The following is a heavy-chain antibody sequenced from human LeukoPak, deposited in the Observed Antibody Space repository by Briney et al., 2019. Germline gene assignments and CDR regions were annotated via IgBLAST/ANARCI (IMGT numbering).Heavy chain of an antibody. CDR1: GGSFSGYY. CDR3: ARGVAVAGFYYYGMDV. V-gene: IGHV4-34*01. Sequence: SETLSLTCAVYGGSFSGYYWSWIRQPPGKGLEWIGEINHSGSTNYNPSLKSRVTISVDTSKNQFSLKLSSVTAADTAVYYCARGVAVAGFYYYGMDVWGQGTTVAVSS. J-gene: IGHJ6*02. D-gene: IGHD6-19*01. CDR2: INHSGST.